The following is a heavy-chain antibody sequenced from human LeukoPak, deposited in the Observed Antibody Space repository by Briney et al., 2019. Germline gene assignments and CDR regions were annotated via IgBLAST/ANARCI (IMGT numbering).Heavy chain of an antibody. CDR3: AKCGSTSFYYMDV. D-gene: IGHD2-2*01. Sequence: GGSLRLSCAASGFTFSSYWMHWVRQAPGKGLVWVSRINTDGSSTSYADSVKGRFTISRDNSKNTLYLQMNSLRAEDTAVYYCAKCGSTSFYYMDVWGKGTTVTVSS. CDR1: GFTFSSYW. J-gene: IGHJ6*03. V-gene: IGHV3-74*01. CDR2: INTDGSST.